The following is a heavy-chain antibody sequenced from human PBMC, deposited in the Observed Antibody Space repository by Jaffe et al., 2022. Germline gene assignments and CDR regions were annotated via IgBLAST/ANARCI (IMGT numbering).Heavy chain of an antibody. CDR2: ISYDGSNK. J-gene: IGHJ4*02. CDR1: GFTFSSYG. D-gene: IGHD4-17*01. CDR3: AKERGSDYGDYTFLDY. Sequence: QVQLVESGGGVVQPGRSLRLSCAASGFTFSSYGMHWVRQAPGKGLEWVAVISYDGSNKYYADSVKGRFTISRDNSKNTLYLQMNSLRAEDTAVYYCAKERGSDYGDYTFLDYWGQGTLVTVSS. V-gene: IGHV3-30*18.